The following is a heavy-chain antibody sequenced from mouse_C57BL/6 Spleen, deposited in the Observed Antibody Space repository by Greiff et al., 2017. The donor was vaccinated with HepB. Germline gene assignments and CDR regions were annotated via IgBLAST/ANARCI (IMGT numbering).Heavy chain of an antibody. CDR1: GYTFTSYW. CDR2: IYPGSGST. J-gene: IGHJ3*01. V-gene: IGHV1-55*01. Sequence: QVQLQQPGAELVKPGASVKMSCKASGYTFTSYWITWVKQRPGQGLEWIGDIYPGSGSTNYNEKFKSKATLTVDTSSSTAYMQLSSLTSEDSAVYYCARRWALTGGFAYWGQGTLVTVSA. D-gene: IGHD4-1*01. CDR3: ARRWALTGGFAY.